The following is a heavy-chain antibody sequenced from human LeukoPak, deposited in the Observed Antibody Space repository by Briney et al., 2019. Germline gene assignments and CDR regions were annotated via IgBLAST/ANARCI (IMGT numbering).Heavy chain of an antibody. Sequence: GASVKVSCKASGYTFTGHYTHWVRQAPGQGFEWMGWINPNTGGTDYAQKFQDRISTTTYTSIGTAYMGLTRLTSDDTALYYCARDLATIDGIAWYYFENWGQGTLVTVS. J-gene: IGHJ4*02. CDR3: ARDLATIDGIAWYYFEN. D-gene: IGHD5-12*01. CDR2: INPNTGGT. CDR1: GYTFTGHY. V-gene: IGHV1-2*02.